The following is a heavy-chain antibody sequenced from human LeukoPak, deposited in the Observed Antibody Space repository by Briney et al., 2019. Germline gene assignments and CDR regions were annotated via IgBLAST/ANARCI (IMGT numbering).Heavy chain of an antibody. D-gene: IGHD4-17*01. CDR1: GGSISTYY. J-gene: IGHJ2*01. Sequence: KPSETLSLTGTVSGGSISTYYWSWIRQPPGTGLQWIGYIYYRGSTNYNPSLKSRVTISVDTSKNQFSLKVTSVTAADTAVYYCARGGYTTGGYWYLDLWGRGTLVTVSS. V-gene: IGHV4-59*01. CDR2: IYYRGST. CDR3: ARGGYTTGGYWYLDL.